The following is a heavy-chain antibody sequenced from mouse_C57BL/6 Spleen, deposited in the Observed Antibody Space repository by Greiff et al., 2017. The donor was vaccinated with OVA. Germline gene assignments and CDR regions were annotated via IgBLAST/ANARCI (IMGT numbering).Heavy chain of an antibody. D-gene: IGHD2-1*01. CDR1: GYTFTDYY. Sequence: VQLQQSGAELVRPGASVKLSCKASGYTFTDYYINWVKQRPGQGLEWIARIYPGSGNTYYNEKFKGKATLTAKKSSSTASMQLSRLTSEFSAVYFFARWEVTHYFDYWGQGTTLTVSS. CDR3: ARWEVTHYFDY. J-gene: IGHJ2*01. CDR2: IYPGSGNT. V-gene: IGHV1-76*01.